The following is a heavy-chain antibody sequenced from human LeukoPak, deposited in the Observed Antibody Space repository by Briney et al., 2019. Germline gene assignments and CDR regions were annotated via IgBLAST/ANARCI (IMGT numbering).Heavy chain of an antibody. V-gene: IGHV4-59*08. CDR1: GGSISSYY. CDR2: IYYSGST. CDR3: ARFTFPMAFSY. D-gene: IGHD3-10*01. Sequence: SETLSLTCTVSGGSISSYYWRWIRQPPGKGLEWIGYIYYSGSTNYNPSLKSRVTISVDTSKNQFSLKLSSVTAADTAVYYCARFTFPMAFSYWGQGTLVTVSS. J-gene: IGHJ4*02.